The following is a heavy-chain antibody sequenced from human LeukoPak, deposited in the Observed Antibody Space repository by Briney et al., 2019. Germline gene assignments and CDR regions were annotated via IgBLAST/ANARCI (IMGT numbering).Heavy chain of an antibody. CDR1: GFTFSSYA. Sequence: PGGSLRLSCAASGFTFSSYAMSWVRQAPGKGLEWASTITDGAISTYYADSVKGRFTISRDNSKNTLYLQMNSLRAEDTAVYYCVRDDDRPDNGLDYWGQGTLVTFSS. CDR2: ITDGAIST. J-gene: IGHJ4*02. CDR3: VRDDDRPDNGLDY. V-gene: IGHV3-23*01. D-gene: IGHD3-22*01.